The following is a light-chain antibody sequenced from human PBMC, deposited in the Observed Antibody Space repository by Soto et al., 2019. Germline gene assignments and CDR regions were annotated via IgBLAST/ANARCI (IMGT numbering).Light chain of an antibody. Sequence: QSALTQPASVSGSPRQSITISCTGTSSDVGGYNYVSWYQQHPGKAPKLMIYDVSNRPSGVSNRFSGSKSGNTASLTISGLQAEDEADYYCSSYTSSPHVVFGGGTQLTVL. CDR3: SSYTSSPHVV. CDR2: DVS. J-gene: IGLJ2*01. V-gene: IGLV2-14*01. CDR1: SSDVGGYNY.